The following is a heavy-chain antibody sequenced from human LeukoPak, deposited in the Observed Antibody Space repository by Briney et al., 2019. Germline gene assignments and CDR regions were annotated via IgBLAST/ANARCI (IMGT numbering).Heavy chain of an antibody. CDR1: GFTFSSYG. CDR3: AGDRWRGAPDYFDC. J-gene: IGHJ4*02. CDR2: IWYDGSNK. D-gene: IGHD1-26*01. Sequence: GKSLRLSCAASGFTFSSYGMHWVRQAPGKGLEWVAVIWYDGSNKDYGDSVKGRFTISRDNSKNTLFLQMNSLRAEDTAVYYCAGDRWRGAPDYFDCWGQGTLVTVSS. V-gene: IGHV3-33*01.